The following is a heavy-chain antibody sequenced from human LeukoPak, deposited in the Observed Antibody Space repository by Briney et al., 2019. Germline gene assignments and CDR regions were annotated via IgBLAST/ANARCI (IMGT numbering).Heavy chain of an antibody. J-gene: IGHJ4*02. Sequence: PGGSLRLSCTASGFTFSDYYMSWIRQAPGKGLEWVSYISSSGSTIYYADSVKGRFTISRDNARNSMYLQMNSLRVKDTAVYYCARGPFTIFGVVDYWGQGTLVTVSS. V-gene: IGHV3-11*01. CDR2: ISSSGSTI. D-gene: IGHD3-3*01. CDR1: GFTFSDYY. CDR3: ARGPFTIFGVVDY.